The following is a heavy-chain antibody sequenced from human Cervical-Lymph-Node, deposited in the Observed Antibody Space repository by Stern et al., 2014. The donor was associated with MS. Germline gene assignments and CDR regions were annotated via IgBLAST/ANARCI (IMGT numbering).Heavy chain of an antibody. V-gene: IGHV1-8*01. CDR2: MNPNSGNT. CDR1: GYTFTSYD. Sequence: MQLVESGAEVKKPGASMKVSCKASGYTFTSYDINWVRQATGQGLEWMGWMNPNSGNTGYAQKFQGRVTMTRNTSISTAYMELSSLRSEDTAVYYCARGPIRYFDWLDGLDPWGQRTLVTVSS. J-gene: IGHJ5*02. CDR3: ARGPIRYFDWLDGLDP. D-gene: IGHD3-9*01.